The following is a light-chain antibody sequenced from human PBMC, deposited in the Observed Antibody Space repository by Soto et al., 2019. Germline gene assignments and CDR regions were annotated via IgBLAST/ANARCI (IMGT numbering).Light chain of an antibody. CDR1: QSVSRN. CDR2: GAS. Sequence: EIVMTQSPATLSVSPGERATLSCRASQSVSRNLAWYQQKPCQTPRLLIYGASTRATGIPARFSGSGSGTEFTLTISSRQSEDLAVYYCQQYNNWPRAFGQGTKVEIK. V-gene: IGKV3-15*01. J-gene: IGKJ1*01. CDR3: QQYNNWPRA.